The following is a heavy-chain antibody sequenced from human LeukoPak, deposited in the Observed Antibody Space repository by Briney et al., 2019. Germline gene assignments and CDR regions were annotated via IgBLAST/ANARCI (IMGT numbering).Heavy chain of an antibody. CDR1: GGSFSGYY. V-gene: IGHV4-34*01. J-gene: IGHJ4*02. D-gene: IGHD3-9*01. CDR2: INHSGST. CDR3: ARKRGGYFDWLLRDYFDY. Sequence: PSETLSLTCAVYGGSFSGYYWSWIRQPPGKGLEWIGEINHSGSTNYNPSLKSRVTISVDTSKNQFSLKLSSVTAADTAVYYCARKRGGYFDWLLRDYFDYWGQGTLVTVSS.